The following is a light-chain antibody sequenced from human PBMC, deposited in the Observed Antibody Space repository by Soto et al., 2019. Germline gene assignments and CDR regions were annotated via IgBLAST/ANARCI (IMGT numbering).Light chain of an antibody. J-gene: IGLJ2*01. CDR3: CSYAGSSTLV. CDR2: EGS. Sequence: QSALTQPASVSGSPGQSITISCTGTSSDVGSYNLVSCYQQHPGKAPKLMIYEGSKRPSGVSNRFSGSKSGNTASLTISGLPAEDEADYYCCSYAGSSTLVFGGGTKLTVL. V-gene: IGLV2-23*01. CDR1: SSDVGSYNL.